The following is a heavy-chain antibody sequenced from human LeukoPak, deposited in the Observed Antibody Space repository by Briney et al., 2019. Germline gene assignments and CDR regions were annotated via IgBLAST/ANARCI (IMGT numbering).Heavy chain of an antibody. CDR1: GFTFSSYG. D-gene: IGHD1-26*01. Sequence: AGGSLRLSCAASGFTFSSYGMSWVRQAPGKGLEWVSAISNSGGSTPYADSVKGRFTISRDNAKNSLYLQMNSLRDEDTAVYYCASSGSYRFDYWGQGTLVTVSS. J-gene: IGHJ4*02. CDR2: ISNSGGST. CDR3: ASSGSYRFDY. V-gene: IGHV3-23*01.